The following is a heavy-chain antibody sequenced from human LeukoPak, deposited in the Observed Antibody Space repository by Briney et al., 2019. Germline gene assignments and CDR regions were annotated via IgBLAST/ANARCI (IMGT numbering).Heavy chain of an antibody. D-gene: IGHD4-17*01. CDR1: VGSISSSSYH. Sequence: SETLSLTCTVSVGSISSSSYHWGWIRQPPGKGLEWIASIYYSGTTYYNPSLKSRVTISVDTSKNQFSLKLSSVTAADTAVYYCARGPDYGDYGVDYWGQGTLVTVSS. J-gene: IGHJ4*02. CDR2: IYYSGTT. CDR3: ARGPDYGDYGVDY. V-gene: IGHV4-39*07.